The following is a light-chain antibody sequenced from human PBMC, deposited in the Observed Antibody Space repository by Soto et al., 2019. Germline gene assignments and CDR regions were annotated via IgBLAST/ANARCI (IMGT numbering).Light chain of an antibody. Sequence: DIQMTQYPSTLSASVGDRVIITCRASQSISSWLAWYQQKPGKAPKLLISKASNLESGVPSRFSGSGSGPEFTLPVSSLQPDDFATYYCQQYYSYWTFGQGTKVEIK. CDR3: QQYYSYWT. CDR1: QSISSW. CDR2: KAS. J-gene: IGKJ1*01. V-gene: IGKV1-5*03.